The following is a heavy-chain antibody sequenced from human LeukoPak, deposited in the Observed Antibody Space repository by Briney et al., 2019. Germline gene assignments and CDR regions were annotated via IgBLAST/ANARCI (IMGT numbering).Heavy chain of an antibody. CDR2: INPNSGGT. CDR1: GYTFTGYY. D-gene: IGHD6-13*01. Sequence: GASVKVSCKASGYTFTGYYMHWVRQAPGQGLEWMGWINPNSGGTNYAQKFQGRVTMTRDTSISTAYMELSRLRSDDTAVYYCASLFSSSWSYYFDYWGQGTLVTVSS. V-gene: IGHV1-2*02. CDR3: ASLFSSSWSYYFDY. J-gene: IGHJ4*02.